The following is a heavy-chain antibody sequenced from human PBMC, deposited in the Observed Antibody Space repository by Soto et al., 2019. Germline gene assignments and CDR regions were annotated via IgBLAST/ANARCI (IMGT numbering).Heavy chain of an antibody. Sequence: ASVKVSCKASGYTFTGYYMHWVRQAPGQGLEWMGWINPNSGGTNYAQKFQGRVTMTRDTSISTAYMELSRLRSDDTAVYYCARGPWGSSTSGYYHYYGMDVWGQGTTVTVSS. J-gene: IGHJ6*02. D-gene: IGHD2-2*01. CDR3: ARGPWGSSTSGYYHYYGMDV. CDR1: GYTFTGYY. CDR2: INPNSGGT. V-gene: IGHV1-2*02.